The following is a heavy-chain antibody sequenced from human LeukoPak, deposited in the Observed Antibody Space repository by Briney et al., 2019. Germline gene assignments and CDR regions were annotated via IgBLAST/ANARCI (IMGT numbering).Heavy chain of an antibody. Sequence: GGSLRLSCAASGFTFSAFAMSWVRQAPGKGLEWVSAISGNGGKTFYADSVKGRFTISRDNAKNSLYLQMNSLRAEDTAVYYCAREDYGSGSYYNGATDYWGQGTLVTVSS. J-gene: IGHJ4*02. CDR3: AREDYGSGSYYNGATDY. D-gene: IGHD3-10*01. CDR1: GFTFSAFA. CDR2: ISGNGGKT. V-gene: IGHV3-23*01.